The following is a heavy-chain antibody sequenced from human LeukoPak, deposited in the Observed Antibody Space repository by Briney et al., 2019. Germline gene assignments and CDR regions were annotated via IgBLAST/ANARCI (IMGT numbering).Heavy chain of an antibody. J-gene: IGHJ4*02. V-gene: IGHV3-23*01. CDR3: ANGGAYCGGDCYSGLRD. CDR2: ISGSGGST. CDR1: GFTFSSYA. D-gene: IGHD2-21*02. Sequence: GGSLRLSCAASGFTFSSYAMSWVRQAPGKGLEWVSAISGSGGSTYYADSVKGRFTISRDNSKNTLYPQMNSLSAEDTAVYYCANGGAYCGGDCYSGLRDWGQGTLVTVSS.